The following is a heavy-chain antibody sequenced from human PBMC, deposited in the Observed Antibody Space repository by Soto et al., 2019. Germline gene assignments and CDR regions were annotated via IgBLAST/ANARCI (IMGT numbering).Heavy chain of an antibody. Sequence: PSETLSLTCTVSGGSVSSGSYYWSWIRQPPGKGLEWIGYIYYSGSTNYNPSLKSRVTISVDTSKNQFSLKLSSVTAADTAVYYCARAYGDCFDYWGQATLVTVSS. CDR2: IYYSGST. CDR1: GGSVSSGSYY. CDR3: ARAYGDCFDY. J-gene: IGHJ4*02. D-gene: IGHD4-17*01. V-gene: IGHV4-61*01.